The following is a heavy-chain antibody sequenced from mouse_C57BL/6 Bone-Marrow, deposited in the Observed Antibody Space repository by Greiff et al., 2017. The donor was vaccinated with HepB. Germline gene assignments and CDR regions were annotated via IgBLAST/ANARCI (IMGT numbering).Heavy chain of an antibody. CDR3: GTHYYGSSDY. J-gene: IGHJ2*01. CDR1: GYTFTSYG. V-gene: IGHV1-81*01. Sequence: VKLQQSGAELARPGASVKLSCKASGYTFTSYGISWVKQRTGQGLEWIGEIYPRSGNTYYNEKFKGKATLTADKSSSTAYMELRSLTSEDSAVYFCGTHYYGSSDYWGQGTTLTVSS. CDR2: IYPRSGNT. D-gene: IGHD1-1*01.